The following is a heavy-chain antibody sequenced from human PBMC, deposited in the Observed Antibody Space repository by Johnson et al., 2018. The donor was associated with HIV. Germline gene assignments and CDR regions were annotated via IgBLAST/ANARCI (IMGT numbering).Heavy chain of an antibody. D-gene: IGHD1-26*01. CDR3: ARSPRGWDLLVAFDI. Sequence: VLLVESGGGDVRPGGSLRLACVASGFIFDDYGLTWVRQALGKGLEWVSGINWNGGSTGYADSVKGRFTISRDNAKNSMYLQMNSLTTEETAVYYCARSPRGWDLLVAFDIWGQGTLITVSP. CDR1: GFIFDDYG. CDR2: INWNGGST. J-gene: IGHJ3*02. V-gene: IGHV3-20*04.